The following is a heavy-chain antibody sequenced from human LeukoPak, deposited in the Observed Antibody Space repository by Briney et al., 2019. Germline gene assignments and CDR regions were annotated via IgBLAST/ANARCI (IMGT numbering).Heavy chain of an antibody. CDR3: ARGPTMKMDV. V-gene: IGHV3-23*01. CDR1: GFTFSNYG. J-gene: IGHJ6*04. CDR2: ISGSGGST. Sequence: GGSLRLSCAASGFTFSNYGMTWVRQAPGKGLEWVSAISGSGGSTYYADSVKGRFTISRDNSKNTLYLQMNSLRAEDTAVYYCARGPTMKMDVWGKGTTVTVSS. D-gene: IGHD3-22*01.